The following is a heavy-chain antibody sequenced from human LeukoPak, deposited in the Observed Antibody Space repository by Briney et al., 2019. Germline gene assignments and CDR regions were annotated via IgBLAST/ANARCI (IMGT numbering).Heavy chain of an antibody. CDR2: IYYGGTT. D-gene: IGHD6-19*01. V-gene: IGHV4-39*01. CDR3: ARFRYSRGWFDY. CDR1: GGSITTTTSY. J-gene: IGHJ4*02. Sequence: SETLSLTCTVSGGSITTTTSYWGWIRQPPGKGLEWIGSIYYGGTTFYNPSLKSRVTISVDTSKNQFSLNLSSVTATDTAVYYCARFRYSRGWFDYWGQGMLVTVSS.